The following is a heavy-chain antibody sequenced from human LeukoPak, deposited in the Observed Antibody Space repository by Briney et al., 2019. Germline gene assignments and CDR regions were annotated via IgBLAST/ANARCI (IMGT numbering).Heavy chain of an antibody. D-gene: IGHD1-14*01. V-gene: IGHV4-59*01. CDR2: IYYSGST. CDR1: GGSISSYY. J-gene: IGHJ5*02. CDR3: ARVTPGNWFDP. Sequence: PSETLSLTCTVSGGSISSYYWSWIRQPPGKGLEWIGYIYYSGSTNYNPSLKSRVSISVDTSKNQFSLKLSSVTAADTAVYYCARVTPGNWFDPWGQGTLVTVSS.